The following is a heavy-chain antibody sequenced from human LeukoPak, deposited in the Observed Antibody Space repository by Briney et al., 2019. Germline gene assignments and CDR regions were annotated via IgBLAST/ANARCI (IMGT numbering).Heavy chain of an antibody. CDR1: GYSFTNSD. D-gene: IGHD3-22*01. CDR2: MNPNSGNT. J-gene: IGHJ4*02. CDR3: ARGLTYYYDSSGSAALDY. Sequence: GASVKVSCKTSGYSFTNSDINWVRQATGQGLEWMGWMNPNSGNTGYAQKFQGRVTFTRNTSITTAYMELSSLRSEDTAMYYCARGLTYYYDSSGSAALDYWGQGTLVTVSS. V-gene: IGHV1-8*03.